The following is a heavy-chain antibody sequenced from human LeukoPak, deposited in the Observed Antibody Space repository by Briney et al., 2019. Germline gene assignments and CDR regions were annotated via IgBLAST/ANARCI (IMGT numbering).Heavy chain of an antibody. CDR1: GGSISSSSYY. Sequence: SETLSLTCTVSGGSISSSSYYWGWIRQPPGKGLEWIGSIYYSGSTYYNPSLKSRVTISVDTSKNQFSLKLSSVTAADTAVYYCATTSLGYSRVWYYFDYWGQGTLVTVSS. CDR2: IYYSGST. D-gene: IGHD6-19*01. CDR3: ATTSLGYSRVWYYFDY. V-gene: IGHV4-39*01. J-gene: IGHJ4*02.